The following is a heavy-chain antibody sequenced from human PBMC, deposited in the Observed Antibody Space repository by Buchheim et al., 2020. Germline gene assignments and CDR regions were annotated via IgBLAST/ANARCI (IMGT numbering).Heavy chain of an antibody. V-gene: IGHV4-34*01. CDR1: GGSFSGYY. D-gene: IGHD4-23*01. Sequence: QVQLQQWGAGLLKPSETLSLTCAVYGGSFSGYYWSWIRQPPGKGLEWIGEINHSGSTNYDPSLKSRVTISVDTSKNQFSLKLSSVTAADTAVYYCARVSAVEGPGLLVDYWGQGTL. CDR3: ARVSAVEGPGLLVDY. CDR2: INHSGST. J-gene: IGHJ4*02.